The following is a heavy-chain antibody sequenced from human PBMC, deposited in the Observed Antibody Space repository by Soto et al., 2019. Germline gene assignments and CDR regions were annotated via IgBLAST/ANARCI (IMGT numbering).Heavy chain of an antibody. V-gene: IGHV1-18*01. CDR3: ARALLYSTRSTVRFDI. D-gene: IGHD6-13*01. CDR2: INTYNGNT. J-gene: IGHJ3*02. Sequence: VQLVQSGVEVKKPGASVKVSCKASGYTFTSHGISWVRQAPGQGLEWMGWINTYNGNTNYAQKDQGRVTMTTETSTSTAYMELRSLRSDDTAVYYCARALLYSTRSTVRFDIWGQGTMLTVSS. CDR1: GYTFTSHG.